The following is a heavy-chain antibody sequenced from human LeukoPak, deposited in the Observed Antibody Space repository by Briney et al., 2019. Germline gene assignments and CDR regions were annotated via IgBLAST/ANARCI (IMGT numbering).Heavy chain of an antibody. CDR2: INHSGST. D-gene: IGHD6-13*01. CDR1: GGSFSGYY. V-gene: IGHV4-34*01. Sequence: PSETLSPTCAVYGGSFSGYYWSWIRQPPGKGLEWIGEINHSGSTNYNPSLKSRVTISVDTSKNQFSLKLSSVTAADTAVYYCACLTEQQVDYWGQGTLVTVSS. CDR3: ACLTEQQVDY. J-gene: IGHJ4*02.